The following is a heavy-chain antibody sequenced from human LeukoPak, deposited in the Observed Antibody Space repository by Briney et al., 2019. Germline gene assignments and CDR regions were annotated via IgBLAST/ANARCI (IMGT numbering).Heavy chain of an antibody. J-gene: IGHJ4*02. CDR1: GGSISSSSYY. CDR3: ARALSYYYGSGPGGYDY. Sequence: PSETLSLTCTVSGGSISSSSYYWSWIRQPPGKGLEWIGYIYYSGSTNYNPSLKSRVTISVDTSKNQLSLKLSSVTAADTAVYYCARALSYYYGSGPGGYDYWGQGTLVTVSS. D-gene: IGHD3-10*01. V-gene: IGHV4-61*01. CDR2: IYYSGST.